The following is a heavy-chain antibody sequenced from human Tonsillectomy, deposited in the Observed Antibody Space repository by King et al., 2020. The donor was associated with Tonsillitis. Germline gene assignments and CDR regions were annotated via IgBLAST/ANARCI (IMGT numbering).Heavy chain of an antibody. V-gene: IGHV3-23*04. CDR1: GFTFSTYA. CDR3: AKLAFCRSSTVAGDGMDV. Sequence: VQLVESGGGLVQPGGSLRLSCAASGFTFSTYALSWVRQAPGKGLDWVSAISGSGGSTYYADSVKGRFTISRDNSKNTLYLQMKSLRAEDTAIYYCAKLAFCRSSTVAGDGMDVWGQGTTVTVS. CDR2: ISGSGGST. D-gene: IGHD6-6*01. J-gene: IGHJ6*02.